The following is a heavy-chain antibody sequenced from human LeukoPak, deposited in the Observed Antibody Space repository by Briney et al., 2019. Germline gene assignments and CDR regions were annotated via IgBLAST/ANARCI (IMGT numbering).Heavy chain of an antibody. V-gene: IGHV1-46*01. J-gene: IGHJ4*02. CDR3: ARTTMVRGVPAFYY. CDR1: GYTFTIYY. CDR2: INPSGGST. Sequence: ASVKVTCKASGYTFTIYYMHWVRHAPGQGLEWMGFINPSGGSTSYAQKFQGRVTMTRDTSTSTVYMELSSLRSEDTAVYYCARTTMVRGVPAFYYWGQGTLVTVSS. D-gene: IGHD3-10*01.